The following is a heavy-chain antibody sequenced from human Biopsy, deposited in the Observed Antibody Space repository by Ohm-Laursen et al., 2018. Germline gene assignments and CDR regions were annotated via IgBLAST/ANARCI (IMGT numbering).Heavy chain of an antibody. V-gene: IGHV3-23*01. CDR3: ALAAAQTVTHFDY. CDR2: ISGNSDII. Sequence: SLRLSCAASGFTFSRYPMTWFRQAPGWGLAWVSTISGNSDIIYDIDSVKGRFSISRDNSKNTLYLHMTSLSADVTAVDYCALAAAQTVTHFDYWGQGTLVTVSS. J-gene: IGHJ4*02. CDR1: GFTFSRYP. D-gene: IGHD4-17*01.